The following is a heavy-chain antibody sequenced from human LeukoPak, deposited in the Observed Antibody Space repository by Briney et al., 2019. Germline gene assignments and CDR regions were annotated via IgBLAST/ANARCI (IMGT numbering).Heavy chain of an antibody. Sequence: ASVKVSCKASGYTFTGYYLHWVRQAPGQGLEWMGWINPNSGGTNYAQKFQGRVTMTRDTSISTAYMELNRLRSDDTAVYYCATFAGEHQAPFDYWGQGTLVTVSS. CDR1: GYTFTGYY. D-gene: IGHD1-26*01. J-gene: IGHJ4*02. CDR2: INPNSGGT. CDR3: ATFAGEHQAPFDY. V-gene: IGHV1-2*02.